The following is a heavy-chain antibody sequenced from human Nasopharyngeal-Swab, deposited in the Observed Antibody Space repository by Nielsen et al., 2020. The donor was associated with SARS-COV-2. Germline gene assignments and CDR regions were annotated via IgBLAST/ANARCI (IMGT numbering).Heavy chain of an antibody. D-gene: IGHD4-17*01. J-gene: IGHJ6*02. V-gene: IGHV3-21*01. CDR3: ARDSRGYGDYVYSYGMDV. CDR2: ISSSSSYI. Sequence: WIRQPPGEGLEWVSSISSSSSYIYYADSVEGRFTISRDNAKNSLYLQMNSLRAEDTAVYYCARDSRGYGDYVYSYGMDVWGQGTTVTVSS.